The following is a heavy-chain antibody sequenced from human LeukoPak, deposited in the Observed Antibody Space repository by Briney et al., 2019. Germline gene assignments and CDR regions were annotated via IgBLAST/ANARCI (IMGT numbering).Heavy chain of an antibody. CDR3: AIMAAAGTVDY. Sequence: GESLKISCKGSGYRFTSYWVGWVRPMPGKGLEWMGIIYPGDSDTRYSPSFQGQVTISADKSISTAYLQWSSLKASDTAMYYCAIMAAAGTVDYWGQGTLVTVSS. J-gene: IGHJ4*02. CDR1: GYRFTSYW. V-gene: IGHV5-51*01. CDR2: IYPGDSDT. D-gene: IGHD6-13*01.